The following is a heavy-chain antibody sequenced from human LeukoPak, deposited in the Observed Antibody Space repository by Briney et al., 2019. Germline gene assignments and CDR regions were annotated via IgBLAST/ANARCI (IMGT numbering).Heavy chain of an antibody. CDR1: GYTLTELS. CDR3: ATDTGYCSSTSCPEHYFDY. CDR2: FDPEDGET. D-gene: IGHD2-2*01. Sequence: ASVKVSCKVSGYTLTELSMHWVRQAPGKGLEWMGGFDPEDGETIYAQKFQGRVTMTEDTSTDTAYMELSSPRSEDTAVYYCATDTGYCSSTSCPEHYFDYWGQGTLVTVSS. V-gene: IGHV1-24*01. J-gene: IGHJ4*02.